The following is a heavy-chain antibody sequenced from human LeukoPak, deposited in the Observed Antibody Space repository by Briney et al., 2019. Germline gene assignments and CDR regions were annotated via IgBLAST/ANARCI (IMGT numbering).Heavy chain of an antibody. J-gene: IGHJ3*02. V-gene: IGHV3-23*01. D-gene: IGHD6-19*01. CDR2: ISGSGGST. Sequence: GGSLRLSCAASGFTFSSYAMSWVRQAPGKGLEWVSAISGSGGSTYYADSVKGRFTISRDNAKNSLYLQMNSLRAEDTAVYYCARDSSGWYGVSGAFDIWGQGTMVTVSS. CDR1: GFTFSSYA. CDR3: ARDSSGWYGVSGAFDI.